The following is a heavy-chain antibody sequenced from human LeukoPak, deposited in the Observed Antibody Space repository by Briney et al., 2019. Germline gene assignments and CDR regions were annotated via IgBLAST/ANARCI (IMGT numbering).Heavy chain of an antibody. CDR1: GGSFSGYY. D-gene: IGHD3-10*01. V-gene: IGHV4-34*01. CDR2: INHSGST. CDR3: ARGSMVRGVMRLRVLGYFDY. J-gene: IGHJ4*02. Sequence: SETLSLTCAVYGGSFSGYYWSWIRQPPGKGLEWIGEINHSGSTNYNPSLKSRVTISVDTSKNQFSLKLGSVTAADTAVYYCARGSMVRGVMRLRVLGYFDYWGQGTLVTVSS.